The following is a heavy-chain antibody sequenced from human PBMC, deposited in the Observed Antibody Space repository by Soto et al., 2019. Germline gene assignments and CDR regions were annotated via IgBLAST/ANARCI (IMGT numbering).Heavy chain of an antibody. V-gene: IGHV3-73*01. CDR1: GFTFSDSA. CDR2: IRSKANNYAT. D-gene: IGHD3-22*01. J-gene: IGHJ4*02. CDR3: TYPEYFYDSSGYQNNDY. Sequence: GGSLRLSCAASGFTFSDSAMHWVRQASGKGLEWVGRIRSKANNYATAYAASVKGRFTISRDDSKNTAYLQMNSLKTEDTAVYYCTYPEYFYDSSGYQNNDYWGQGTLVTVSS.